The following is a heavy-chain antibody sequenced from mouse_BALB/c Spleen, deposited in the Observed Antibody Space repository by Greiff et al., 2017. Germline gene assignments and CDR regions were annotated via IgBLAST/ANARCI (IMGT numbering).Heavy chain of an antibody. Sequence: ESGPGLVKPSQSLSLTCSVTGYSITSGYYWNWIRQFPGNKLEWMGYISYDGSNNYNPSLKNRISITRDTSKNQFFLKLNSVTTEDTATYYCARAFYDGSFDYWGQGTTLTVSS. J-gene: IGHJ2*01. D-gene: IGHD2-3*01. CDR3: ARAFYDGSFDY. V-gene: IGHV3-6*02. CDR1: GYSITSGYY. CDR2: ISYDGSN.